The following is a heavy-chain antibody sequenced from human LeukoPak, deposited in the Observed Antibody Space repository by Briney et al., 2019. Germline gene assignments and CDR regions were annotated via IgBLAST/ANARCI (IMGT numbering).Heavy chain of an antibody. Sequence: PGGSLRLSCAASGFTFSSYAMSWVRQAPGKGLEWVSAISGSGGSAYYADSVKGRFTISRDNSKNTLYLQMNSLRAEDTAVYYCAKDSHYGGKPPYWGQGTLVTVSS. J-gene: IGHJ4*02. CDR3: AKDSHYGGKPPY. CDR2: ISGSGGSA. D-gene: IGHD4-17*01. CDR1: GFTFSSYA. V-gene: IGHV3-23*01.